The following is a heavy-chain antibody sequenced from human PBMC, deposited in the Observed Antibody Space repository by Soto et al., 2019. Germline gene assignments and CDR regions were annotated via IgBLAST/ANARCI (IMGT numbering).Heavy chain of an antibody. CDR1: GYSFTGYY. Sequence: APVKVSCKASGYSFTGYYMHWVRQAPGQRLEWMGWINPNSGGTNYTQKFKGWVTMTRDTSISTAYMELSRLRSDDTAVYYCARESYLRGDIVVVPAAEGHYYAMDVWGQGTTVTVAS. J-gene: IGHJ6*02. D-gene: IGHD2-2*01. CDR2: INPNSGGT. V-gene: IGHV1-2*04. CDR3: ARESYLRGDIVVVPAAEGHYYAMDV.